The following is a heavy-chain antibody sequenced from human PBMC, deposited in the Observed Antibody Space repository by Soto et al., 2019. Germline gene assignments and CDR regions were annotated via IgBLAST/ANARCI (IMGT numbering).Heavy chain of an antibody. J-gene: IGHJ6*02. CDR3: ARDLELSARPPHYYYYYGMDV. Sequence: GSLRLSCAASGFTVSSNYMSWVRQAPGKGLEWVSVIYSGGSTYYADSVKGRFTISRDNSKNTLYLQMNSLRAEDTAVYYCARDLELSARPPHYYYYYGMDVWGQGTTVTVSS. CDR2: IYSGGST. D-gene: IGHD6-6*01. V-gene: IGHV3-53*01. CDR1: GFTVSSNY.